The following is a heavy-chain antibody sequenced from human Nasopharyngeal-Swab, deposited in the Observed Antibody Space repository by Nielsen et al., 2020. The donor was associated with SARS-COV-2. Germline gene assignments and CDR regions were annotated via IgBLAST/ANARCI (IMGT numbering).Heavy chain of an antibody. J-gene: IGHJ4*02. CDR1: GGSFSGYY. V-gene: IGHV4-34*01. CDR2: NNDSGST. CDR3: ARGFDY. Sequence: SETLSLTCAVYGGSFSGYYWSWIRQPPGKGLEWIGENNDSGSTNYNPSLKSRVTISVDTSKNQFSLKLSSVTAADTAVYYCARGFDYWGQGTLVTVSS.